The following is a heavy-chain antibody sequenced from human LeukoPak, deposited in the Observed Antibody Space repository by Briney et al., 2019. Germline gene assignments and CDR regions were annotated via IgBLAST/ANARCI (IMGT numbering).Heavy chain of an antibody. Sequence: GGSLRLSCAASGFTFSTYSMCWVRQAPGKGLEWVTVISYDGSNKYYADPVKGRFTISRDNSKNTLYLQMNSLRAEDTAVYYCARGQGTAAADYFDYWGQGTLVTVSS. V-gene: IGHV3-30-3*01. CDR2: ISYDGSNK. CDR3: ARGQGTAAADYFDY. D-gene: IGHD1-14*01. CDR1: GFTFSTYS. J-gene: IGHJ4*02.